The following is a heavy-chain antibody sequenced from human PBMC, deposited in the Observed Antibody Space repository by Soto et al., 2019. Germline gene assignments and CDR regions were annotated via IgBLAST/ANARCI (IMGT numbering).Heavy chain of an antibody. Sequence: ASVKVSFKASGYTFTSYYMHWVRQAPGQGLGWMGIINPSGGSTSYAQKFQGRVTMTRDTSTSTVYMELSSLRSEDTAVYYCASEGPAAAAGTVWWFDPWGQGTLVTVSS. CDR2: INPSGGST. V-gene: IGHV1-46*01. J-gene: IGHJ5*02. CDR1: GYTFTSYY. D-gene: IGHD6-13*01. CDR3: ASEGPAAAAGTVWWFDP.